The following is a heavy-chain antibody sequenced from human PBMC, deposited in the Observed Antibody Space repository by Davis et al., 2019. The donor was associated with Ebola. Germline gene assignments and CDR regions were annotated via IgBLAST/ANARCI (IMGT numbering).Heavy chain of an antibody. J-gene: IGHJ4*02. V-gene: IGHV4-39*07. CDR1: GGSISSNSYY. Sequence: SETLSLTCTVSGGSISSNSYYWGWIRQPPGKGLEWIGNIYHSGSTYYNPSLKSRVTISADTSKNQFSLKVNSVTAADTAVYYCARGALIAAAGTGKHFDSWSQGTLVTVSS. D-gene: IGHD6-25*01. CDR2: IYHSGST. CDR3: ARGALIAAAGTGKHFDS.